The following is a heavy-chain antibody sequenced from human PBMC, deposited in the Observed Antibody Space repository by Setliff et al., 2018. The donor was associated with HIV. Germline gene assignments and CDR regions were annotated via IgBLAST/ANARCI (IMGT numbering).Heavy chain of an antibody. V-gene: IGHV4-61*02. CDR2: IYTSGST. CDR1: GGSISSGSYY. CDR3: ARAGRVVVVAAPYYYYGMDV. D-gene: IGHD2-15*01. Sequence: SETLSLTCTVSGGSISSGSYYWSWIRQPAGKGLEWIGRIYTSGSTNYNPSLKSRVTISVDTSKNQFSLKLSSVTAADTAVYYCARAGRVVVVAAPYYYYGMDVWGQGTTVTVSS. J-gene: IGHJ6*02.